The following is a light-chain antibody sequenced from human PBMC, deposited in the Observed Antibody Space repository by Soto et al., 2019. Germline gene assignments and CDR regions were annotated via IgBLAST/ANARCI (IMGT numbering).Light chain of an antibody. Sequence: EIVLTQSPATLSLSPGERATLSCRASQSVSSYLAWYQQKPGQAPRLLIYDASNRATGIPARFSGSGSGTDITLTISSLEPEDFAVYYYQQRSNWPPWTFGQGTKVEIK. CDR3: QQRSNWPPWT. V-gene: IGKV3-11*01. CDR1: QSVSSY. J-gene: IGKJ1*01. CDR2: DAS.